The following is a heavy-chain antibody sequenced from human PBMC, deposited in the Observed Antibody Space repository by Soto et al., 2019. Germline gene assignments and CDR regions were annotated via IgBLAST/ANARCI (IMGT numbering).Heavy chain of an antibody. J-gene: IGHJ4*02. Sequence: GGSLRLSCAASGLTVSSNYMSWVRQAPGKGLEWVSVIYSGGTTYYADSVKGRFTISRDNSKNTLYLQMNSLRAEDTAVYYCAACFVWVLSHHDWGQGTLVTVSS. CDR1: GLTVSSNY. CDR3: AACFVWVLSHHD. V-gene: IGHV3-53*01. D-gene: IGHD2-2*03. CDR2: IYSGGTT.